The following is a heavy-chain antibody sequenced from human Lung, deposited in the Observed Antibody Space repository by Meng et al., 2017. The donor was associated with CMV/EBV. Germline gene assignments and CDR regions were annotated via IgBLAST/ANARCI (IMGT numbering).Heavy chain of an antibody. CDR2: IYYSGGT. CDR3: VRYYDRSGHHYFDY. Sequence: SETLSLXXSVSAGSISSYGSFWGWIRQPPGKGLEWIGMIYYSGGTHYNPSFKSRVIVSVDTSKKNFSLKLSSVTASDTAVYYCVRYYDRSGHHYFDYWGQGSLVXVSS. J-gene: IGHJ4*02. V-gene: IGHV4-39*02. D-gene: IGHD3-22*01. CDR1: AGSISSYGSF.